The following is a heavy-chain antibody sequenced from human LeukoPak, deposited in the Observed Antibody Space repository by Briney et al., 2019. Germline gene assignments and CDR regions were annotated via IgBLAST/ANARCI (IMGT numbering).Heavy chain of an antibody. V-gene: IGHV4-30-4*01. CDR1: GGSISSGDYY. CDR2: IYYSGST. Sequence: SETLSLTCTVSGGSISSGDYYWSWIRQPPGKGLEWIGYIYYSGSTYYNPSLKSRVTISVDASKNQFSLKLSSVTAADTAVYYCARDRGYCSSTSCETPYGMDVWGQGTTVTVSS. D-gene: IGHD2-2*01. J-gene: IGHJ6*02. CDR3: ARDRGYCSSTSCETPYGMDV.